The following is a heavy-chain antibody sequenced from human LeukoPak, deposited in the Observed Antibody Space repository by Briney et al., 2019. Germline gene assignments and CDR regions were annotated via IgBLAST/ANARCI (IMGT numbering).Heavy chain of an antibody. J-gene: IGHJ6*03. CDR2: INPNSGGT. D-gene: IGHD4-17*01. V-gene: IGHV1-2*02. CDR1: GYTFTGYY. CDR3: ARYSTVTTTYYYYYYMDV. Sequence: ASVKVSCKASGYTFTGYYMHWVRQAPGQGLEWMGWINPNSGGTNYAQKFQGRVTMTRDTSISTAYMELSRLRSDDTAVYYCARYSTVTTTYYYYYYMDVWGKGTTITVSS.